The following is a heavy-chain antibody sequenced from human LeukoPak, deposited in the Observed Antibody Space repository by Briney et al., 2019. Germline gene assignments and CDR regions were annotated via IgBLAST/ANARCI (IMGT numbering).Heavy chain of an antibody. V-gene: IGHV4-34*01. CDR3: ASGGHYYDSSGYYFDAFDI. D-gene: IGHD3-22*01. CDR2: INHSGST. J-gene: IGHJ3*02. Sequence: PGRSLRLSCAASGFTFSSYGMHWIRQPPGKGLEWIGEINHSGSTNYNPSLKSRVTISVGTSKNQFSLKLSSVTAADTAVYYCASGGHYYDSSGYYFDAFDIWGQGTMVTVSS. CDR1: GFTFSSYG.